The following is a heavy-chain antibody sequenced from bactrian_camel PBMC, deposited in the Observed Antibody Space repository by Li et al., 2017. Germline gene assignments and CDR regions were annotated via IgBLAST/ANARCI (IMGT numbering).Heavy chain of an antibody. CDR2: T. Sequence: TYYADSVKGRFTISRDSANTLYLQMNSPKTEDTALYYCAADPQDTISRWQDLGKYWGQGTQVTVS. J-gene: IGHJ4*01. CDR3: AADPQDTISRWQDLGKY. V-gene: IGHV3-3*01. D-gene: IGHD6*01.